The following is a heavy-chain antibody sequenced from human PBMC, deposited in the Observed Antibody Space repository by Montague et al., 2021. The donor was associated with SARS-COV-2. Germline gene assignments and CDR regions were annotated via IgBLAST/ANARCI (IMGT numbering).Heavy chain of an antibody. Sequence: SETLSLTCHVYGASFSGYYWSWVRQSPGKGLEWIGEVIHSGTTNYNPSLKGRVTISIDSSNDRFSLRLTSLTAADTGVYYCASGEFFYYGSGNYYRSALDDWGKRRTVTVSS. V-gene: IGHV4-34*12. CDR3: ASGEFFYYGSGNYYRSALDD. J-gene: IGHJ6*04. CDR1: GASFSGYY. D-gene: IGHD3-10*01. CDR2: VIHSGTT.